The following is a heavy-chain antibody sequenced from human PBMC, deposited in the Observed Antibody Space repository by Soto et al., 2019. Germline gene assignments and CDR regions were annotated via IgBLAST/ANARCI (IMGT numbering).Heavy chain of an antibody. V-gene: IGHV3-30-3*01. CDR1: GFTFSSYG. D-gene: IGHD1-26*01. CDR2: ISYDGSNK. J-gene: IGHJ4*02. CDR3: ARESGVGLDY. Sequence: QVQLVESGGGVVQPGRSLRLSCAASGFTFSSYGMHWVRQAPGKGLEWVAVISYDGSNKYYADSVKGRFTISRDNSKNTLYLQMNSLRAEDTAVYYCARESGVGLDYWGQATLFTVSS.